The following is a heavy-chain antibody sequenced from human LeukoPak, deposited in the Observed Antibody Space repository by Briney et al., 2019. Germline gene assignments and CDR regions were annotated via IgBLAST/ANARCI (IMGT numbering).Heavy chain of an antibody. CDR1: GGTFSSYA. CDR2: IIPIFGTA. V-gene: IGHV1-69*13. D-gene: IGHD2-21*01. CDR3: ARDTAHCGGDCYYNFDY. J-gene: IGHJ4*02. Sequence: GASVKVSCKASGGTFSSYAISWVRQAPGQGLEWMGGIIPIFGTANYAQKFQGRVTITADESTSTAYMELSSLRSEDTAVYYCARDTAHCGGDCYYNFDYWGQGTLVTVSS.